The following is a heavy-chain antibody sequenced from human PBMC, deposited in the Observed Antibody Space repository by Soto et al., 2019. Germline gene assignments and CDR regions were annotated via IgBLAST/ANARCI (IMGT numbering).Heavy chain of an antibody. J-gene: IGHJ4*02. CDR3: ARGLYYYDSSGYSPDY. Sequence: SETLSLTCAVSGYSISSGYYWGWIRQPPGKGLEWIATIYHSGTTYSSPSLKSRVTISVDTSKNQFSLKLSSVTAADTAVYYCARGLYYYDSSGYSPDYWGLGTLVTVS. D-gene: IGHD3-22*01. V-gene: IGHV4-38-2*01. CDR2: IYHSGTT. CDR1: GYSISSGYY.